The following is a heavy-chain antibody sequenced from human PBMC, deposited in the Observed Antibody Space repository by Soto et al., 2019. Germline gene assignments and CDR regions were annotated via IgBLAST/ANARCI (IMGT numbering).Heavy chain of an antibody. D-gene: IGHD3-10*01. CDR2: IYYSGST. Sequence: SETLSLTCTVSGGSISSSSYYWGWIRQPPVKGLEWIGSIYYSGSTYYNPSLKSRVTISVDTSKNQFSLKLSSVTAADTAVYYCARQSYYYGSGPYWGQGTLVTVS. J-gene: IGHJ4*02. V-gene: IGHV4-39*01. CDR1: GGSISSSSYY. CDR3: ARQSYYYGSGPY.